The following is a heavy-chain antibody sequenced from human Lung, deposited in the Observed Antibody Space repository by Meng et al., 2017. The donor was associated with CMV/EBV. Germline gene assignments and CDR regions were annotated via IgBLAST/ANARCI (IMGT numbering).Heavy chain of an antibody. CDR2: INPNSGGT. Sequence: ASVKVSCKASGYTFTGYYIHWVRQAPGQGLEYMGWINPNSGGTHYAQKFQGRVTMTRDTSISTAYMELNRLRSDDTAVYYCARGDLIVVVPATIPRVGMDVWXQGTXVTVSS. CDR1: GYTFTGYY. D-gene: IGHD2-2*01. J-gene: IGHJ6*02. CDR3: ARGDLIVVVPATIPRVGMDV. V-gene: IGHV1-2*02.